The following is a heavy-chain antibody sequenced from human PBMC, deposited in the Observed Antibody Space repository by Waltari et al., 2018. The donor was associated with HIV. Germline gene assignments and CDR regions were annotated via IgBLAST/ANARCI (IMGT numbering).Heavy chain of an antibody. J-gene: IGHJ4*02. Sequence: EVHLVESGGGLVQPGGSLRLSCAASGFTFSSYWMYWVRQAPGKGLERVANIKQDGSEENYVDSVKGRFTISRDNAKNSMYLQMNSLRAEDTAVYYCTTPVTTRGWGQGTLVTVSS. CDR3: TTPVTTRG. V-gene: IGHV3-7*03. D-gene: IGHD4-17*01. CDR2: IKQDGSEE. CDR1: GFTFSSYW.